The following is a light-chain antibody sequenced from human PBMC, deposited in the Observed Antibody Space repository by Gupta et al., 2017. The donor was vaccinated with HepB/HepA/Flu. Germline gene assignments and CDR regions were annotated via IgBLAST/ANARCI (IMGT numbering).Light chain of an antibody. CDR2: DVS. J-gene: IGLJ2*01. V-gene: IGLV2-14*03. CDR3: SSDTSRSTLV. CDR1: SSDVGGYEY. Sequence: QSALTQPASVSGSPGQSITISCTGTSSDVGGYEYVSWYQQHPGKAPKLVIYDVSNRPAGVASRFSASKSGNTASLTISGLQAEDEADYYCSSDTSRSTLVFGGGIKVTVL.